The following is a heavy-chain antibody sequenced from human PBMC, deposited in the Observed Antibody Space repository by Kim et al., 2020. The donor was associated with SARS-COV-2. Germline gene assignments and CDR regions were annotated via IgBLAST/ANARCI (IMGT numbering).Heavy chain of an antibody. CDR2: ISYSGDST. CDR3: AKGRTNDY. V-gene: IGHV3-23*01. CDR1: RFTFSTYA. Sequence: GGSLRLSCAASRFTFSTYAMSWVRQTPGKGLEWVSAISYSGDSTYYADSVKGRFTISRDNSKNTLYLQLNSLTAEDTAVYHCAKGRTNDYWGQGTLVTVSS. J-gene: IGHJ4*02.